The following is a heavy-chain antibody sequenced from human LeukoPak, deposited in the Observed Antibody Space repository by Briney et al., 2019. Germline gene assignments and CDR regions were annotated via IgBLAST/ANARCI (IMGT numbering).Heavy chain of an antibody. CDR2: ISSSSSYI. J-gene: IGHJ4*02. CDR1: GFTFSSYS. CDR3: ARGRSAASRGSDY. D-gene: IGHD6-13*01. Sequence: GGSLRLSCAASGFTFSSYSMNWVRQAPGKGLEWVSSISSSSSYIYYADSVKGRFTISRGNAKNSLYLQMNSLRAEDTAAYYCARGRSAASRGSDYWGQGTLVTVSS. V-gene: IGHV3-21*01.